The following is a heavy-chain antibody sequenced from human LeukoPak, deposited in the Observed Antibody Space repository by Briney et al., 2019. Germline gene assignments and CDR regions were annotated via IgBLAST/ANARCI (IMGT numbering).Heavy chain of an antibody. J-gene: IGHJ5*02. Sequence: SETLSLTCTVSGGSISSYYWSWIRQPPGKGLEWIGYIYYSGSTNYNPSLKSRVTISVDTSKNQFSLKLSSVTAVDTAVYYCARSLYYYGSGKSWFDPWGQGTLVTVSS. CDR3: ARSLYYYGSGKSWFDP. CDR2: IYYSGST. CDR1: GGSISSYY. D-gene: IGHD3-10*01. V-gene: IGHV4-59*12.